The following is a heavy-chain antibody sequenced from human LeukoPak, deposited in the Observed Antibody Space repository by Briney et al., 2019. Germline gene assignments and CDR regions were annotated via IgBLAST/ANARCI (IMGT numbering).Heavy chain of an antibody. V-gene: IGHV1-69*05. J-gene: IGHJ4*02. CDR2: IIPIFGTA. CDR3: ARVAAYSGRYYFDY. D-gene: IGHD1-26*01. Sequence: GASVKVSCKALGYTFSSYDMSWVRQAPGQGLEWMGGIIPIFGTANYAQKFQGRVTIATDASTSTAYMELSSLRSEDTAVYYCARVAAYSGRYYFDYWGQGTLVTVSS. CDR1: GYTFSSYD.